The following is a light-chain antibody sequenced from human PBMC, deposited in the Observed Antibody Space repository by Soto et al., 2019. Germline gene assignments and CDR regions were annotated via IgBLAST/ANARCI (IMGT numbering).Light chain of an antibody. Sequence: DIRMTQSPSSLSASVGDRVTISCQASQDISTYLNWYQQKPGKAPKILIYDATHLETGVPSRFSGSGSGTDFTFTIRSLQPEDIATYYCLQYDNLPITFGQGTRLVIK. CDR3: LQYDNLPIT. J-gene: IGKJ5*01. CDR1: QDISTY. CDR2: DAT. V-gene: IGKV1-33*01.